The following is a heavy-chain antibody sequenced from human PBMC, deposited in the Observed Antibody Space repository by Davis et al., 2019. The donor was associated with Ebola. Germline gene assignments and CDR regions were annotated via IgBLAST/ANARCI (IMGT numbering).Heavy chain of an antibody. Sequence: GESLKISCAASGFTFSSYAMSWVRQAPGKGLEWVAAISDTGSTTNYASSVEGRFTISRDNSKDTVYLDLNSLKGEDTAVYYCVKDRPAHFWSGLYHYGMDVWGQGTTVTVSS. CDR1: GFTFSSYA. D-gene: IGHD3-3*02. V-gene: IGHV3-23*01. CDR3: VKDRPAHFWSGLYHYGMDV. J-gene: IGHJ6*02. CDR2: ISDTGSTT.